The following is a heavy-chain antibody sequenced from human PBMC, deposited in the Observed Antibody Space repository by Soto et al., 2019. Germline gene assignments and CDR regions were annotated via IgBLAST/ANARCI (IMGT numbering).Heavy chain of an antibody. CDR2: IYSIGTA. CDR1: GGSFSSGDYY. V-gene: IGHV4-30-4*02. D-gene: IGHD3-22*01. CDR3: AGEYQGRSGYYIDY. J-gene: IGHJ4*02. Sequence: SDTLSLTCTVCGGSFSSGDYYWRWMRQPPGKGLEWIGYIYSIGTAYYNPSLRSRVTISVDRSKNPSSLKLSSVTAADTAKYYCAGEYQGRSGYYIDYWGQGTLVTVSP.